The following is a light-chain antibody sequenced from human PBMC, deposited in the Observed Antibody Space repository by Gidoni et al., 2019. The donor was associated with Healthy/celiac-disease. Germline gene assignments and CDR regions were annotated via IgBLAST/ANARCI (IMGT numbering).Light chain of an antibody. V-gene: IGKV3-15*01. CDR1: PSVSST. CDR3: QHYNNWPSLT. Sequence: ELVMTQSPATLSVSPGERATISCTASPSVSSTLALYQQKPGQAPRLLIYGASARAPGIPARFSGSGSGTEFTLTISSLHSEDFAVYYCQHYNNWPSLTFGQGTKVEIK. CDR2: GAS. J-gene: IGKJ1*01.